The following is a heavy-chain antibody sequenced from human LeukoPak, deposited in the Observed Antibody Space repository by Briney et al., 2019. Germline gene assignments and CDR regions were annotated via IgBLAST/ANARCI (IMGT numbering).Heavy chain of an antibody. D-gene: IGHD3-3*01. CDR2: INHSGST. Sequence: SETLSLTCAVYGGSFSGYYWSWIRQPPGKGLEWIGEINHSGSTNYNPSLKCRVTISVDTSKNQFSLKLSSVTAADTAVYYCARESRPYYDFWSGYFHYYYYGMDVWGQGTTVTVSS. V-gene: IGHV4-34*01. CDR3: ARESRPYYDFWSGYFHYYYYGMDV. J-gene: IGHJ6*02. CDR1: GGSFSGYY.